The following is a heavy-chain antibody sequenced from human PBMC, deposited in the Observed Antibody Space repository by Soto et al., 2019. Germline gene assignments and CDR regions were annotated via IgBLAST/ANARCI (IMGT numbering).Heavy chain of an antibody. CDR1: GCSISSYY. V-gene: IGHV4-59*08. Sequence: SETLSLTCTVSGCSISSYYWSWIRQPPGKGLEWIGYTYYSGSTNYNPSLKSRVTISVDTSKNQFSLKLSSVTAADTAVYYCARYSREVVPAAIAGNWFDPWGQGTLVTVSS. CDR3: ARYSREVVPAAIAGNWFDP. D-gene: IGHD2-2*02. CDR2: TYYSGST. J-gene: IGHJ5*02.